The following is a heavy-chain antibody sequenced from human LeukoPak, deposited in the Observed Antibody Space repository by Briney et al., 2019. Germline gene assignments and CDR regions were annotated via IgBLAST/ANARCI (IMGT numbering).Heavy chain of an antibody. J-gene: IGHJ6*02. CDR1: GGSFSGYY. Sequence: SETLSLSCAVYGGSFSGYYWSWIRHPPGKGLEWIGEINHSGSTNYNPSLKSRVTISVDTSKNQFSLKLSSVTAADTAVYYCARGWVGDVWGQGTTVTVSS. V-gene: IGHV4-34*01. D-gene: IGHD2-15*01. CDR2: INHSGST. CDR3: ARGWVGDV.